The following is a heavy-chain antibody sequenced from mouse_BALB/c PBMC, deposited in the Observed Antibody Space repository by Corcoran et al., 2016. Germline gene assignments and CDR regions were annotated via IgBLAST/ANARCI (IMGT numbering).Heavy chain of an antibody. CDR2: INPGSGGT. Sequence: QVQLQQSGAELVKPGASVKLSCKASGYTFTDYEMHWVKQTPVHGLEWIGAINPGSGGTDYNQKFKGKATLTADKSSSTAYMELSSLTSEDSAVYYCTLPGGAYWGQGTLVTVSA. CDR3: TLPGGAY. J-gene: IGHJ3*01. V-gene: IGHV1-15*01. CDR1: GYTFTDYE. D-gene: IGHD1-1*02.